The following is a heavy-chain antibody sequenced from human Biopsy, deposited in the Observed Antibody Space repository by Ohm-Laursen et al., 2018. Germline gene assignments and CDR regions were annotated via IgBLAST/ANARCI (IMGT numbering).Heavy chain of an antibody. V-gene: IGHV4-61*08. CDR2: IYYSWTT. D-gene: IGHD3-10*01. CDR1: GGSVRSPDHR. Sequence: GTLSLTCTVSGGSVRSPDHRWNWVRRAPGKGLEWIGNIYYSWTTLYNPSLSGRVTMDLDRSTNQFSLKLKSVTSADTAVYFCARAYFYGMGTSNYFLGSWGQGALVTVSS. CDR3: ARAYFYGMGTSNYFLGS. J-gene: IGHJ4*02.